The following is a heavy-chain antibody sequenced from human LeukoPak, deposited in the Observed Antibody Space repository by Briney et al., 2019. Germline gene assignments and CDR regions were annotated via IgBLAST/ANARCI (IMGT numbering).Heavy chain of an antibody. J-gene: IGHJ6*02. CDR1: GFTFSNHW. D-gene: IGHD5-12*01. V-gene: IGHV3-74*01. Sequence: PGGSLRLSCAASGFTFSNHWMHWVRQVPGKGLVWVSRSDGGGSSTSYSDSVKGRFSISRDNAKSTLYLQVNSLRAEDTAVYYCARQVATRIYYYYGMDVWGQGTTVTVSS. CDR3: ARQVATRIYYYYGMDV. CDR2: SDGGGSST.